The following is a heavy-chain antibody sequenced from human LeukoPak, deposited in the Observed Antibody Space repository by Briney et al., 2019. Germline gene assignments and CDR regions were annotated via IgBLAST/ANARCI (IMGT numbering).Heavy chain of an antibody. CDR1: GFTFSSYS. CDR3: AREGYSSHAEYYFDY. V-gene: IGHV3-21*01. Sequence: PGGSLRLSCAASGFTFSSYSMNWVRQAPGKGLEWVSSISSSSSYIYYADSVKGRFTISRDNAKNSLYLQMNSLRAEDTAVYYCAREGYSSHAEYYFDYWGQGTLVTVSS. CDR2: ISSSSSYI. D-gene: IGHD6-13*01. J-gene: IGHJ4*02.